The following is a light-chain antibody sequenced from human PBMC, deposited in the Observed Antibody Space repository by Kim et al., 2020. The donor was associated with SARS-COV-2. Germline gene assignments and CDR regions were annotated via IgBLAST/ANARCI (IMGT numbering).Light chain of an antibody. CDR2: GNS. CDR3: QSYDSSLRGRV. Sequence: QSVLTQPPSVSGAPGQRVTISCTGSSSNIGAGYDVHWYQQLPGTAPKLLIYGNSNRPSVVPDRFSGSKSGTSASLAITGLQAEDEADYYCQSYDSSLRGRVFGTGTKVTVL. V-gene: IGLV1-40*01. CDR1: SSNIGAGYD. J-gene: IGLJ1*01.